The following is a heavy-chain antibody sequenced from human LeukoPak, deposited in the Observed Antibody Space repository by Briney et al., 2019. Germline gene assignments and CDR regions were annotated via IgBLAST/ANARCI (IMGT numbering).Heavy chain of an antibody. CDR2: IKQDGSEK. J-gene: IGHJ6*02. D-gene: IGHD3-16*01. CDR3: ARGGGLDV. Sequence: PGGSLRLSCAASGFTFRSYLMSWVRQAPGKGLEWVANIKQDGSEKDYVDSVKGRFIISRDNAKNSLYLQMSNLRAEDTAVYFCARGGGLDVWGQGATVIVSS. CDR1: GFTFRSYL. V-gene: IGHV3-7*03.